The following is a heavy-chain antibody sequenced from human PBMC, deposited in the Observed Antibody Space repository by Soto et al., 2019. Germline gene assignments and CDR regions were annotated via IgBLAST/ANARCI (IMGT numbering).Heavy chain of an antibody. Sequence: SGGSLRLSCAASGFTFSSYTMNWVRQAPGKGLEWISYISTTSSTIYYADSGKGRFTISRDNAKNSLYLQMNSLRAEDTAVYYCVRDGCSGGSCMGWFDPWGQGTLVTVSS. D-gene: IGHD2-15*01. V-gene: IGHV3-48*01. CDR1: GFTFSSYT. CDR2: ISTTSSTI. J-gene: IGHJ5*02. CDR3: VRDGCSGGSCMGWFDP.